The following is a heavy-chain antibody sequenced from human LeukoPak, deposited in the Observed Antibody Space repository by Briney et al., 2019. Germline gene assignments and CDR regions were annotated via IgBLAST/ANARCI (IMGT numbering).Heavy chain of an antibody. CDR2: IRYDGNIK. Sequence: GGSLRLSCAASGFTFSSYDMHWVRQAPGKGLEWVAFIRYDGNIKYFADSVKGRFTISRDTSKNTLYLQMNSLRAEDTAVYYCASRGYSYVEDYWGQGTLVTVSS. CDR1: GFTFSSYD. V-gene: IGHV3-30*02. J-gene: IGHJ4*02. CDR3: ASRGYSYVEDY. D-gene: IGHD5-18*01.